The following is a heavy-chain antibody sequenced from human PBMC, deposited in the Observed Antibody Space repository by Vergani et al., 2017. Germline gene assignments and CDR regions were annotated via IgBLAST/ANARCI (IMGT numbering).Heavy chain of an antibody. Sequence: EVQLVESGGGLVKPGGSLRLSCAASGFTFSSCSMNWVRQAPGKGLEWVSSISSSSSYIYYADSVKGRLTISRDNAKNSLYLQMNSLRAEDTAVYYCARDRGKGYRGLVNKYYDSSGDYYTPLDYWGQGTLVTVSS. J-gene: IGHJ4*02. D-gene: IGHD3-22*01. CDR1: GFTFSSCS. V-gene: IGHV3-21*01. CDR2: ISSSSSYI. CDR3: ARDRGKGYRGLVNKYYDSSGDYYTPLDY.